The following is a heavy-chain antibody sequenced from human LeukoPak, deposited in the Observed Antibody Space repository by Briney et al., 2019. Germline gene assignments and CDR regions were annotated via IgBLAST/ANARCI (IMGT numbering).Heavy chain of an antibody. CDR1: GYTFANYW. CDR3: ARHGLGGSGWFYFDY. CDR2: IDVGASSI. V-gene: IGHV5-10-1*01. D-gene: IGHD6-19*01. J-gene: IGHJ4*02. Sequence: TSGESLRISCKGSGYTFANYWISWVRQMPGKGLEWMGKIDVGASSITYSPSFQGHVSMSLDKSISTAFLQWGSLEASDTAIYYCARHGLGGSGWFYFDYWGQGTLVSVSS.